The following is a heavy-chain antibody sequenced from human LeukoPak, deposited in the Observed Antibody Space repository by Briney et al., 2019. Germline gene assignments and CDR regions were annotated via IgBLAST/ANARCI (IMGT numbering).Heavy chain of an antibody. CDR2: INPNSGGT. V-gene: IGHV1-2*02. J-gene: IGHJ6*03. CDR1: GYTFTGYY. Sequence: ASVKVSCKASGYTFTGYYMHWVRQAPGQGLEWMGWINPNSGGTNYAQKFQGRVTMTTDTSTSTAYMELRSLRSDDTAVYYCARVGSSGWYDYYYYYMDVWGKGTTVTVSS. D-gene: IGHD6-19*01. CDR3: ARVGSSGWYDYYYYYMDV.